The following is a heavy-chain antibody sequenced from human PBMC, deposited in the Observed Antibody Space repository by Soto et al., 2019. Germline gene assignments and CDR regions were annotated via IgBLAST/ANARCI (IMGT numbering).Heavy chain of an antibody. Sequence: EASVKVSCKASGYTFTSYGISWVRQAPGQGLEWMGWISAYNGNTNYAQKLQGRVTMTTDTSTSTAYMELRSLRSDDTAVYYCARVSSITARPDFDYWGQGTLVTVSS. D-gene: IGHD6-6*01. J-gene: IGHJ4*02. CDR3: ARVSSITARPDFDY. CDR2: ISAYNGNT. CDR1: GYTFTSYG. V-gene: IGHV1-18*01.